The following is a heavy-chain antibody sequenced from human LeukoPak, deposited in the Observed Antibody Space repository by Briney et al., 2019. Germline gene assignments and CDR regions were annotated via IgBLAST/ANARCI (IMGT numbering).Heavy chain of an antibody. CDR1: GFTFSSYG. D-gene: IGHD2-15*01. CDR2: ISYDGSNK. V-gene: IGHV3-30*18. Sequence: GGSLRLSCAASGFTFSSYGMHWVRQAPGKGLEWVAVISYDGSNKYYADSVKGRFTIPRDNSKNTLYLQMNSLRAEDTAAYYCAKEYCSGGSCYPYYFDYWGQGTLVTVSS. J-gene: IGHJ4*02. CDR3: AKEYCSGGSCYPYYFDY.